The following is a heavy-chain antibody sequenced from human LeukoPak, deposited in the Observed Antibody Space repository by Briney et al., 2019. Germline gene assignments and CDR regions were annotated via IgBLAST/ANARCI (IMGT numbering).Heavy chain of an antibody. Sequence: ASVKVSCKASGDTFTGYYMHWVRQAPGQGLEWMGRINPNSGGTNYAQKFQGRVTMTRDTSISTAYMELSRLRSDDTAVYYCARLDKGFWSGYYYYYYGMDVWGQGTTVTVSS. CDR1: GDTFTGYY. D-gene: IGHD3-3*01. V-gene: IGHV1-2*06. CDR3: ARLDKGFWSGYYYYYYGMDV. CDR2: INPNSGGT. J-gene: IGHJ6*02.